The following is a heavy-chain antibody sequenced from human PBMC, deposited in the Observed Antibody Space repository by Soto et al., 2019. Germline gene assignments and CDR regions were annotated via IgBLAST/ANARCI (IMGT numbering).Heavy chain of an antibody. Sequence: PSETLSLTCTVSGGSISSTDYYWDWIRQPPGKELEWIGTINYRGSTSYNPSLKSRATISVDTSKNQFSLNLNSVTAADTAVYYCARGRLPDHYYLMDVWGQGTTVTVSS. CDR3: ARGRLPDHYYLMDV. V-gene: IGHV4-39*01. CDR1: GGSISSTDYY. J-gene: IGHJ6*02. CDR2: INYRGST. D-gene: IGHD5-12*01.